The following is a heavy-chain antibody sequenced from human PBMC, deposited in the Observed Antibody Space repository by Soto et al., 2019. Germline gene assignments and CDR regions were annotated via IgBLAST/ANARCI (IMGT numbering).Heavy chain of an antibody. D-gene: IGHD3-10*01. Sequence: SETLSLTCAVSGYSISTTNWWGWIRQPPGKGLEWIGYIYYNGNTYYNPSLKSRVTMSVDTSKNQFSLKLSSVTAADTAIYYCARCYYGWGNYPYYYYGMDVWGQGTTVTVSS. J-gene: IGHJ6*02. CDR2: IYYNGNT. V-gene: IGHV4-28*01. CDR3: ARCYYGWGNYPYYYYGMDV. CDR1: GYSISTTNW.